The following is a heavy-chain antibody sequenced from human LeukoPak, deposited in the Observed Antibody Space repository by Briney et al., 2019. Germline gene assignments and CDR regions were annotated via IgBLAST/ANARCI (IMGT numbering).Heavy chain of an antibody. J-gene: IGHJ4*02. CDR1: GFTFDDYA. V-gene: IGHV3-9*01. D-gene: IGHD4-17*01. CDR2: ISWISGSI. CDR3: AKDIGGYGFDFDY. Sequence: PGGSLRLSCAASGFTFDDYAMHWVRQAPGKGLEWVSGISWISGSIGYADSVKGRFTISRDNAKNSLYLQMNSLRAEDTALYYCAKDIGGYGFDFDYWGQGTLVTVSS.